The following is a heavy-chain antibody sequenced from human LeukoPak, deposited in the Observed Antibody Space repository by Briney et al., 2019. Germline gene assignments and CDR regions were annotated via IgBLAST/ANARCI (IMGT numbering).Heavy chain of an antibody. CDR1: GLTFSSFT. CDR2: ISSSGTYK. Sequence: GGSLRLSCAASGLTFSSFTMNWVRQAPGKGLEWVSSISSSGTYKYYADSVKGRFTISRDNAKNSLYLQMNSLRAEDTAVYYCAKGKDSVAGATNDYWGQRTLVTVSS. D-gene: IGHD6-19*01. V-gene: IGHV3-21*01. CDR3: AKGKDSVAGATNDY. J-gene: IGHJ4*02.